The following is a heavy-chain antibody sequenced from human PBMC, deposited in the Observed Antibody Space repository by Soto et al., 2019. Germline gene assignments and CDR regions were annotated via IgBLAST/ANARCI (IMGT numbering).Heavy chain of an antibody. V-gene: IGHV1-69*13. D-gene: IGHD6-13*01. J-gene: IGHJ4*02. CDR1: GGTFSSYR. CDR2: IVPIYRTA. Sequence: ASVKVSCEASGGTFSSYRINWVRQAPGHGLEWVGGIVPIYRTADYAQKFQGRVTITADESARTSYMELRSLKSQDTAAYYCVRDSGAKLSSSWGQGTLVTVSS. CDR3: VRDSGAKLSSS.